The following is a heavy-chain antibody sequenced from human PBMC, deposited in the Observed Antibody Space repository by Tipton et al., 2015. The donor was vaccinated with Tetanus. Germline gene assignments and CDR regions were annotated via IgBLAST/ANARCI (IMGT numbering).Heavy chain of an antibody. CDR1: GFTFSNAW. Sequence: SLRLSCAASGFTFSNAWMNWVRQAPGKGLEWVGRINSKTDGGTTDYAAPVKGRFSISRDDSKNTLSLQMNSLKTEDTDVYYCTTAGVWGYYSGLDVWGQGTTVTVSS. CDR2: INSKTDGGTT. D-gene: IGHD3-10*01. J-gene: IGHJ6*02. V-gene: IGHV3-15*07. CDR3: TTAGVWGYYSGLDV.